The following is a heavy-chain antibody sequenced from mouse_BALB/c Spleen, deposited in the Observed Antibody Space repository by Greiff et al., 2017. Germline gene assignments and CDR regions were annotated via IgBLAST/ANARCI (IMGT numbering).Heavy chain of an antibody. CDR1: GFSLTSYG. J-gene: IGHJ2*01. Sequence: QVHVKQSGPGLVQPSQSLSITCTVSGFSLTSYGVHWVRQSPGKGLEWLGVIWSGGSTDYNAAFISRLSISKDNSKSQVFFKMNSLQANDTAIYYCARNLMGRVPYFDYWGQGTTLTVSA. CDR3: ARNLMGRVPYFDY. CDR2: IWSGGST. D-gene: IGHD4-1*01. V-gene: IGHV2-2*02.